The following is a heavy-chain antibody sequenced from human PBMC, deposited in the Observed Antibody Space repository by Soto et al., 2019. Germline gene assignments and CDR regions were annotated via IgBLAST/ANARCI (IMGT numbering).Heavy chain of an antibody. V-gene: IGHV6-1*01. D-gene: IGHD6-19*01. CDR2: TYYRSRFCS. Sequence: SPTLSLTCAISGDSVSGYSAAWNWIRQSPSGGLEWLGRTYYRSRFCSDYAESVKSRILINPDTSKNQFSLPLKSVTPEYTAVYYCARDLPNNQWLVRDYYYYGMDVWGQGTTVTVSS. CDR1: GDSVSGYSAA. CDR3: ARDLPNNQWLVRDYYYYGMDV. J-gene: IGHJ6*02.